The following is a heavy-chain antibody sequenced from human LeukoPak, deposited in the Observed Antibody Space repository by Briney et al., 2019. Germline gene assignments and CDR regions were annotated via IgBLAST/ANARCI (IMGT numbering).Heavy chain of an antibody. CDR2: ISGSGGST. D-gene: IGHD3-16*01. V-gene: IGHV3-23*01. CDR3: AKGDYVWGSYHDY. CDR1: GFTFSNYA. Sequence: GGSLRLSCTASGFTFSNYAMSWVRQAPGKGLEWVSAISGSGGSTYYADSVKGRFTISRDNSKNTLYLQMNSLRAEDTAVYYCAKGDYVWGSYHDYWGQGTLVTVSS. J-gene: IGHJ4*02.